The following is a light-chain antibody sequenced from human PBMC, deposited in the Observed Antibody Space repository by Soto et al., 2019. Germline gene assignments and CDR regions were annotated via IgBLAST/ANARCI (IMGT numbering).Light chain of an antibody. Sequence: QSALTQPRSASGSPGQSITISCTGTSSDVGGYNYVSWYQQHPGEAPKLIIYEVTKRPSGVPDRFSGSKSGNMASLTVSGLQGEDEADYYCSSYGGSNNYVFGTGTKLTVL. CDR2: EVT. CDR3: SSYGGSNNYV. CDR1: SSDVGGYNY. J-gene: IGLJ1*01. V-gene: IGLV2-8*01.